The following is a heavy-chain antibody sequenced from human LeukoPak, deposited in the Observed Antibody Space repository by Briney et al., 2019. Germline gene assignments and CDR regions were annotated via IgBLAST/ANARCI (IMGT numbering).Heavy chain of an antibody. CDR3: AISWGRYCSSTSCYLDY. Sequence: GASVKVSCKASGGTFSSYAISWVRQAPGQGLEWMGRIIPILGIANYAQKFQGRVTITADKSTSTAYMELSSLRSEDTAVYYCAISWGRYCSSTSCYLDYWGQGTLVTVSS. D-gene: IGHD2-2*01. V-gene: IGHV1-69*04. J-gene: IGHJ4*02. CDR1: GGTFSSYA. CDR2: IIPILGIA.